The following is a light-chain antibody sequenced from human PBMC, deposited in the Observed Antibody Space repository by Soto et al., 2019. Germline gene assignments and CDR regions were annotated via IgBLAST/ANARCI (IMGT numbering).Light chain of an antibody. CDR1: QSVNAY. J-gene: IGKJ2*01. V-gene: IGKV3-11*01. CDR2: GAS. CDR3: QHRGRWPRT. Sequence: EIVLTQSPATLSLSPGERATLSCRASQSVNAYLAWYQQKPGQAPRLLIYGASNRATGIPLRFSGSGSGTDFSLTISSLEPEDFAVYYCQHRGRWPRTFGQGTKLEIK.